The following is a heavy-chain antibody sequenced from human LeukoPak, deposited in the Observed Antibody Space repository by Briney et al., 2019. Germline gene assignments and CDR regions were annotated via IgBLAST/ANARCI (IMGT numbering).Heavy chain of an antibody. D-gene: IGHD2-15*01. CDR2: IYPGDSDT. CDR1: GYSFTSYW. Sequence: GESLKISCKGSGYSFTSYWIGWVRQTPGKGLEWMGIIYPGDSDTRYSPSFQGQVTISADKSISTAYLQWSSLKASDTAMYYCARPDCSGGSCYSNDAFDIWGQGTMVTVSS. J-gene: IGHJ3*02. V-gene: IGHV5-51*01. CDR3: ARPDCSGGSCYSNDAFDI.